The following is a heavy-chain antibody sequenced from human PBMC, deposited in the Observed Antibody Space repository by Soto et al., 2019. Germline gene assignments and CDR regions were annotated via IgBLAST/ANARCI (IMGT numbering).Heavy chain of an antibody. CDR1: GFTFSSYW. Sequence: EVQLVESGGGLVQPGGSLRLSCAASGFTFSSYWMSWVRQAPGKGLEWVANIKQDGREKYYVDSVKSRFTISRDNSKNTLYLQINSLRAEDTAVYYCARIIGLGADYWGQRTLVTVYS. CDR3: ARIIGLGADY. D-gene: IGHD3-16*01. CDR2: IKQDGREK. J-gene: IGHJ4*02. V-gene: IGHV3-7*01.